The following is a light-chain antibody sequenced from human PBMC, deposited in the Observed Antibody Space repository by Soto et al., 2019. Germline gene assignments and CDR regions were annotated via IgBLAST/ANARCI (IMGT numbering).Light chain of an antibody. J-gene: IGKJ1*01. Sequence: DIQMTQSPSSLSASVGDRVIITCRASQSINRYLNWYQHKPGKAPNLLFYAASSLQSGVPSRFSGIGYGTDFTLTISGLQPEDFATYYCQQSYSFWTFGQGTKVEIK. CDR2: AAS. CDR1: QSINRY. V-gene: IGKV1-39*01. CDR3: QQSYSFWT.